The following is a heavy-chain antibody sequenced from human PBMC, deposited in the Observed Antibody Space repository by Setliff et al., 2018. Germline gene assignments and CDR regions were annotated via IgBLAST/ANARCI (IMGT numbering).Heavy chain of an antibody. V-gene: IGHV1-2*02. CDR3: ASGLRLGELVY. J-gene: IGHJ4*02. Sequence: ASVKVSCKASGYTFTNYGITWVRQAPGQGLEWMGWINPNSGGTNYAQKFQGRVTMTRDTSISTAYMELSRLRSDETAVYYCASGLRLGELVYWGQGTLVTVFS. CDR1: GYTFTNYG. D-gene: IGHD3-16*01. CDR2: INPNSGGT.